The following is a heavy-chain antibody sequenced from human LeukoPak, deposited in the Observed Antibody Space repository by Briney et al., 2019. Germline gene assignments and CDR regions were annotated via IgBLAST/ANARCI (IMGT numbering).Heavy chain of an antibody. D-gene: IGHD3-10*01. J-gene: IGHJ6*02. CDR2: ISGSSGRT. CDR1: AFSFSSFA. CDR3: AKSLDSGRNTMDV. V-gene: IGHV3-23*01. Sequence: GGSLRLSCAAPAFSFSSFAMSWVRQAPGKGLEWVSGISGSSGRTNYADSVKGRFTISRDKSTDTLYLQMNSLRAEDTAVYYCAKSLDSGRNTMDVWGQGTTVTVSS.